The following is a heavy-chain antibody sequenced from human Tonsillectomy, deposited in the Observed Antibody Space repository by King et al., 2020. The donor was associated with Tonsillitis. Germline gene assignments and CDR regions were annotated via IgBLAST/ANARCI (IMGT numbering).Heavy chain of an antibody. J-gene: IGHJ4*02. CDR3: ARHPAYFYDSSTYCRDY. D-gene: IGHD3-22*01. CDR2: IDPSDSYT. Sequence: VQLVESGAEVKKPGESLRISCKGSGYTFTNDWISWVRQMPGRGLEWMGRIDPSDSYTNYSPSFQGHVTISADKSISTAYLQWSSLKASDTAMYYCARHPAYFYDSSTYCRDYWGQGTLVTVSS. V-gene: IGHV5-10-1*03. CDR1: GYTFTNDW.